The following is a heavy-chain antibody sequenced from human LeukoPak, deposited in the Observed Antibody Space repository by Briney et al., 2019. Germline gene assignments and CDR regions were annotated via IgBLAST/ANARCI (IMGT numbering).Heavy chain of an antibody. Sequence: PGGSLRLSCAASGFTVSSNYMSWVRQAPGKGLEWVSVIYSGGSTYYADSVKGRFTISRDNSRNTLYLQMNSLRAEDTAVYYCARARYGDPNFDYWGQGTLVTVSS. CDR1: GFTVSSNY. V-gene: IGHV3-53*01. CDR3: ARARYGDPNFDY. CDR2: IYSGGST. D-gene: IGHD4-17*01. J-gene: IGHJ4*02.